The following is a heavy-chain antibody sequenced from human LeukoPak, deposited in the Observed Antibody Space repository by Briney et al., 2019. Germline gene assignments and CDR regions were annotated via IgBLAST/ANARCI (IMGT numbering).Heavy chain of an antibody. CDR2: ISYDGSNK. D-gene: IGHD3-10*01. J-gene: IGHJ4*02. V-gene: IGHV3-30*04. Sequence: PGRSLRLSCAASGFTFSSYAMHWVRQAPGKGLEWVAVISYDGSNKYYADSVKGRFTISRDNSKNTLYLQMNSLRAEDTAVYYCARGSDGSGSPYGFHDYWGQGTLVTVSS. CDR1: GFTFSSYA. CDR3: ARGSDGSGSPYGFHDY.